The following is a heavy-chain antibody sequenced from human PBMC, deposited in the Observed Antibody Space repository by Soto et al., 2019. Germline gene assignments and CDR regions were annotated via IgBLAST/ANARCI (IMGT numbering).Heavy chain of an antibody. CDR3: ARGPRRVIRITIFGVAFDP. D-gene: IGHD3-3*01. V-gene: IGHV4-34*01. CDR1: GGSFSGYY. CDR2: INHSGST. J-gene: IGHJ5*02. Sequence: ASETLSLTCAVYGGSFSGYYWSWIRQPPGKGLEWIGEINHSGSTNYNPSLKSRVTISVDTSKNQFSLKLSSVTAADTAVYYCARGPRRVIRITIFGVAFDPWGQGNLVTVSS.